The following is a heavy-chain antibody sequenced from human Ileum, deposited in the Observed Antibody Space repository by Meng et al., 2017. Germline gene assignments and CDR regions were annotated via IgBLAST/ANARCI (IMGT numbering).Heavy chain of an antibody. CDR3: ARGGSSAWY. Sequence: VQLVEARGGLVQPCGSLGLSCAVSGFTFSSYWMHWVRQAPGKGLVWVSRMNSDGTTTDYADSVKCRFTISRDNAKNTLYLQMNSLRAEDTAVYYCARGGSSAWYWGQGALVTVSS. V-gene: IGHV3-74*02. CDR1: GFTFSSYW. CDR2: MNSDGTTT. D-gene: IGHD6-19*01. J-gene: IGHJ4*02.